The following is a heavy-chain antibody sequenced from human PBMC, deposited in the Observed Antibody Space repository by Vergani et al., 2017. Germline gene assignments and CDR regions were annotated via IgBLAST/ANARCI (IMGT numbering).Heavy chain of an antibody. CDR2: ISYDGSNK. CDR3: ARGPPTVTPYYFDY. J-gene: IGHJ4*02. V-gene: IGHV3-30*03. Sequence: QVQLVESGGGVVQPGRSLRLSCAASGFTFRSYGMHWVRQAPGKGLEWVAVISYDGSNKYYADSVKGRFTISRDNSKNTLYLQMNSLRAEDTAVYYCARGPPTVTPYYFDYWGQGTLVTVSS. D-gene: IGHD4-17*01. CDR1: GFTFRSYG.